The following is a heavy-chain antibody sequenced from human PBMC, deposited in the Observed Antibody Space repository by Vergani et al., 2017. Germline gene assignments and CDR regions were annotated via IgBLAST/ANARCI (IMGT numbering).Heavy chain of an antibody. V-gene: IGHV4-39*07. CDR2: INHSGST. CDR1: GGSISSGSYY. J-gene: IGHJ4*02. D-gene: IGHD3-22*01. Sequence: QVQLQESGPGLVKPSQTLSLTCTVSGGSISSGSYYWSWIRQPPGKGLEWIGEINHSGSTNYNPSLKSRVTISVDTSKNQFSLKLSSVTAADTAVYYCARGRRGYSSIGYYYDSSGYYYFDYWGQGTLVTVSS. CDR3: ARGRRGYSSIGYYYDSSGYYYFDY.